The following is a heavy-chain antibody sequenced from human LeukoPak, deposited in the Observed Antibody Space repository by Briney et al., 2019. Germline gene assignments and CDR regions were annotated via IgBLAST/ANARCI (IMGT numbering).Heavy chain of an antibody. CDR2: ISSSGSTI. V-gene: IGHV3-11*01. D-gene: IGHD6-6*01. CDR1: GFTFSDYC. CDR3: TTVSVGAARPNPSWGADTFSLYYYYYYMDV. Sequence: GGSLRLSCAASGFTFSDYCMSWIRQAPGKALEWVSYISSSGSTIYYADSVKGRFTISRDNAKNSLYLQMNSLRAEDTAVYYCTTVSVGAARPNPSWGADTFSLYYYYYYMDVWGKGTTVTVSS. J-gene: IGHJ6*03.